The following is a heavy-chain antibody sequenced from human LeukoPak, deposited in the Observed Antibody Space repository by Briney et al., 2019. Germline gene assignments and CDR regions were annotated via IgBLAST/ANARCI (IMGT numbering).Heavy chain of an antibody. CDR3: ARNNGMDV. Sequence: GSLRLSCAASGFSFSSHWMTWVRQVPGRGPEWVANVNRDGSGTYYLDSVKGRFTISKDNAKNSLYLQMNSLRAEDTALYHCARNNGMDVWGQGTTVIVSS. J-gene: IGHJ6*02. V-gene: IGHV3-7*03. CDR2: VNRDGSGT. CDR1: GFSFSSHW.